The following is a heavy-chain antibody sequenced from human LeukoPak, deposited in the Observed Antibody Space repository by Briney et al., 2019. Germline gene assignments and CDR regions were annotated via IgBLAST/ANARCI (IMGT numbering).Heavy chain of an antibody. CDR3: TRQRLLGDYYYYGMDV. CDR1: GFTFGDYA. V-gene: IGHV3-49*04. CDR2: IRSKAYGGTT. Sequence: GGSLRLSCTASGFTFGDYAMSWVRQAPGKGLEWVGFIRSKAYGGTTEYAASVKGRFTISRDDSKSNAYLQMNSLKTEDTAVYYCTRQRLLGDYYYYGMDVWGQGTTVTVSS. D-gene: IGHD3-22*01. J-gene: IGHJ6*02.